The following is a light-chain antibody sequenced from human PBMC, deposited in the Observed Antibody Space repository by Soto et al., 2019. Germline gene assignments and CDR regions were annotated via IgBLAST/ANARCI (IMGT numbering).Light chain of an antibody. Sequence: DIVLTRSPATLSLSPGERATLSCRASQSIINNLAWYQQKPGQVPRLLIYDASNRATGIPARFSGSGSETDFTLTISSLEPEDFALYYCQQRNNWPRTFGQGTKVDIK. V-gene: IGKV3-11*01. CDR1: QSIINN. CDR2: DAS. CDR3: QQRNNWPRT. J-gene: IGKJ1*01.